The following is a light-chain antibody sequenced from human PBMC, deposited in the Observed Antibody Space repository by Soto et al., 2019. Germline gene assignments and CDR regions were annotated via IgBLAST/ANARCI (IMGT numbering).Light chain of an antibody. CDR3: QQSFSTLGWT. V-gene: IGKV1-39*01. CDR2: AAS. Sequence: DIQMTQSPSSLSASVGDRVTITCRAGQSISTYLNWYQQKSEKPPKPLISAASSLQSGVPSRFSGSGSGTDFTLTISSLQPEDFATYYCQQSFSTLGWTFGQGTRLEIK. J-gene: IGKJ5*01. CDR1: QSISTY.